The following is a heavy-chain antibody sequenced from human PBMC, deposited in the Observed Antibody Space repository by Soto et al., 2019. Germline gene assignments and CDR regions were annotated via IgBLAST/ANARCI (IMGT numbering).Heavy chain of an antibody. J-gene: IGHJ4*02. CDR1: GFTFSNYG. CDR2: IWYDGNNK. V-gene: IGHV3-33*01. CDR3: ARGLHSLFDY. D-gene: IGHD2-21*01. Sequence: QVQLVESGGGVVQPGGSLRLSCAAAGFTFSNYGMHWVRQAPGKGLEWVAVIWYDGNNKYYADPVKGRFTIARDNSNNTLYVQMNSLRAEDTAVYYCARGLHSLFDYWGQGTLVTVAS.